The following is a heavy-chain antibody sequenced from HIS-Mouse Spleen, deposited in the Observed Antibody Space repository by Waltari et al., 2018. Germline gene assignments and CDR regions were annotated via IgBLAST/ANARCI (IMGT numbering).Heavy chain of an antibody. D-gene: IGHD6-13*01. V-gene: IGHV4-39*07. CDR3: AREIPYSSSWYDWYFDL. CDR1: GGSISSSSYY. CDR2: IYYSGST. Sequence: QLQLQESGPGLVKPSETLSLTCPVPGGSISSSSYYCGWIRQPPGKGLEWFGSIYYSGSTYYNPSLKSRVTISVDTSKNQFSLKLSSVTAADTAVYYCAREIPYSSSWYDWYFDLWGRGTLVTVSS. J-gene: IGHJ2*01.